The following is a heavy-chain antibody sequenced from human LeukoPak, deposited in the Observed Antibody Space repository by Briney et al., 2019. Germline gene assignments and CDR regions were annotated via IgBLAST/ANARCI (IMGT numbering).Heavy chain of an antibody. D-gene: IGHD4/OR15-4a*01. CDR1: GFSRSTSGVG. CDR2: IYWDDDK. J-gene: IGHJ4*02. Sequence: SGPTLVKPSQTLTLTCTFSGFSRSTSGVGVGWIRQPPGKALEWLALIYWDDDKSYSPSLKSRLTITKDTSKNQVVLTMTNMDPVDTATYYCAHYFYVGNGLQEAVGYWGQGALVTVSS. CDR3: AHYFYVGNGLQEAVGY. V-gene: IGHV2-5*02.